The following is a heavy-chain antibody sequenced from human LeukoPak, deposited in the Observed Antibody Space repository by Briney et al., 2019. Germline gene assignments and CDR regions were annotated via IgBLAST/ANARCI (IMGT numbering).Heavy chain of an antibody. CDR1: GFTFRVYS. CDR3: ARDQHYYDSSGNPA. D-gene: IGHD3-22*01. V-gene: IGHV3-23*01. Sequence: GGSLRLSCAASGFTFRVYSMSWVRQAPGKGLEWVSSISDNGVTTSYADSVKGRFTVSRDNAKNSMYLQMNSLRGEDTAIYYCARDQHYYDSSGNPAWGRGALVTVSS. J-gene: IGHJ5*02. CDR2: ISDNGVTT.